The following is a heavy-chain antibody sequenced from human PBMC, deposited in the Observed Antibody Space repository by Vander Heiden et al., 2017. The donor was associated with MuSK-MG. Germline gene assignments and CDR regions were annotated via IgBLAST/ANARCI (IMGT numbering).Heavy chain of an antibody. CDR2: IYPGDFDT. CDR1: GYSFSTYW. D-gene: IGHD3-22*01. V-gene: IGHV5-51*03. Sequence: EVQLVQSGAEVKKPGESLTISCKASGYSFSTYWIGWVRQMPGKGLEWMGLIYPGDFDTRYSPSFQGQVTISADKSINTAYLQWSSLKASDTAMYYCAIHSGGQYYYDSSGWFDPWGQGTLVTVSS. J-gene: IGHJ5*02. CDR3: AIHSGGQYYYDSSGWFDP.